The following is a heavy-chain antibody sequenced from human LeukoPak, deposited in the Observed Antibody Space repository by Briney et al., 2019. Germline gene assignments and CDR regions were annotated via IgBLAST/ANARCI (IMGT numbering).Heavy chain of an antibody. D-gene: IGHD2-15*01. CDR3: ARDRYCSAASCYGNLFDY. V-gene: IGHV1-2*02. CDR1: GYIFTDYY. J-gene: IGHJ4*02. Sequence: ASVTVSCKASGYIFTDYYMHWVRQAPGQGLEWIGWIHPNSGGTNSEQKFQGRVTMTRDTSISTAYMEVSRLRSDDTALYYCARDRYCSAASCYGNLFDYWGQGTLVTVSS. CDR2: IHPNSGGT.